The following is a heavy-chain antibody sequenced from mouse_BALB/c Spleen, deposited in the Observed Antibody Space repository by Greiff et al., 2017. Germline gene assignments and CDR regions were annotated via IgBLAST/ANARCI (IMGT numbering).Heavy chain of an antibody. CDR1: GYTFTSYY. CDR2: INPSNGGT. J-gene: IGHJ3*01. CDR3: TRGYGSNSWFAY. Sequence: VQLQQSGAELVKPGASVKLSCKASGYTFTSYYMYWVKQRPGQGLEWIGEINPSNGGTNFNEKFKSKATLTVDKSSSTAYMQLSSLTSEDSAVYYCTRGYGSNSWFAYWGQGTLVTVSA. D-gene: IGHD1-1*01. V-gene: IGHV1S81*02.